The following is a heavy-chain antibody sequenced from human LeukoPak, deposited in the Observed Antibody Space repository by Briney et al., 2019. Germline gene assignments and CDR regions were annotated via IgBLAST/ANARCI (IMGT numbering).Heavy chain of an antibody. V-gene: IGHV3-74*01. J-gene: IGHJ4*02. CDR3: AKSSDGSAAVPFDY. Sequence: GGSLRLSCAASGFNFSNSWMYWVRQAPEKGLVWVSGISPDGRETRYADSVKGRFTISRDNAKYTLYLQMNSLRADDTAVYYCAKSSDGSAAVPFDYWGQGTLVTVSS. CDR1: GFNFSNSW. D-gene: IGHD1-26*01. CDR2: ISPDGRET.